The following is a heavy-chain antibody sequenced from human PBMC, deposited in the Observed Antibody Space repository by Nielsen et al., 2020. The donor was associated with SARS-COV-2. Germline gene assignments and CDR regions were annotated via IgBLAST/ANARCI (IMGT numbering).Heavy chain of an antibody. J-gene: IGHJ6*02. V-gene: IGHV7-4-1*02. CDR3: ARDSGSGYESYYYYYGMDV. CDR2: INTNTGNP. D-gene: IGHD5-12*01. Sequence: WVRQAPGQGLEWMGWINTNTGNPTYAQGFTGRFVFSLDTSVSTAYLQISSLKAEDTAVYYCARDSGSGYESYYYYYGMDVWGQGTTVTVSS.